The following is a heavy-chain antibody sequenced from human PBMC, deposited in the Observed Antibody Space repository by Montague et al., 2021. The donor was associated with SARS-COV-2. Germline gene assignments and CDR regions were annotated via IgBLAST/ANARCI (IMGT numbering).Heavy chain of an antibody. CDR2: INHSGST. J-gene: IGHJ4*02. V-gene: IGHV4-4*02. CDR1: GDSISTDNW. D-gene: IGHD3-22*01. Sequence: SETLSLTCVVSGDSISTDNWRTWVRLPPGKGLEWIGEINHSGSTKYNPSLKSRVTISVDTSKNQFSLKLSSVTAADTAVYYCARGTKRVSTYDYDSSGYASDYWGQGTLVTVSS. CDR3: ARGTKRVSTYDYDSSGYASDY.